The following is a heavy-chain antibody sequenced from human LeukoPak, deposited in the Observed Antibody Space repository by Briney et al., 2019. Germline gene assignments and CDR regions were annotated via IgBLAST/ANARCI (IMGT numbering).Heavy chain of an antibody. CDR1: GGSISSYY. D-gene: IGHD3-22*01. J-gene: IGHJ3*02. Sequence: SEALSLTCTVSGGSISSYYWSWIRQPAGKGLEWIGRIYTSGSTNYNPSPKSRGTMSGDTSKNQFSLNLTSVPAADTAVYYCARLGTPKTYYYDSHLSHDAFDIWGQGTMVTVSS. V-gene: IGHV4-4*07. CDR3: ARLGTPKTYYYDSHLSHDAFDI. CDR2: IYTSGST.